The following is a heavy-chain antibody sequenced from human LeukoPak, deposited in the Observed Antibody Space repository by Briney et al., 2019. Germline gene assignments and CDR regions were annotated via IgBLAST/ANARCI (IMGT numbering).Heavy chain of an antibody. CDR3: ASLAGIAVAGTLFDY. CDR2: ISYDGSNK. Sequence: GGSLRLSCEASDITFSSYGMHWVRQAPGKGLEWVAVISYDGSNKYYADSVKGRFTISRDNSKNTLYLQMNSLRAEDTAVYYCASLAGIAVAGTLFDYWGQGTLVTVSS. D-gene: IGHD6-19*01. J-gene: IGHJ4*02. CDR1: DITFSSYG. V-gene: IGHV3-30*03.